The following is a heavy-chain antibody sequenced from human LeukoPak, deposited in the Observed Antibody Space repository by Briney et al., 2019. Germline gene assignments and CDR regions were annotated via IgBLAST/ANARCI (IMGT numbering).Heavy chain of an antibody. V-gene: IGHV1-69*06. CDR3: ARDRPTTVTPFFDY. D-gene: IGHD4-11*01. CDR1: GGTFSSYA. J-gene: IGHJ4*02. CDR2: IIPIFGTA. Sequence: GSSVKVSCKASGGTFSSYAISWVRQAPGQGLEWMGGIIPIFGTANYAQKFQGRVTITADKSTSTAYMELSSLRSEDTAVYYCARDRPTTVTPFFDYWGQGTLVTVSS.